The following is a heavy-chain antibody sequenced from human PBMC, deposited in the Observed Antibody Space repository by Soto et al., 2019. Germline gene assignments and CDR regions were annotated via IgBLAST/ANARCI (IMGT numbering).Heavy chain of an antibody. J-gene: IGHJ4*02. V-gene: IGHV1-69*01. D-gene: IGHD2-8*01. CDR2: IIPIFGTA. Sequence: QVQLVQSGAEVKKPGSSVKVSCKASGGTFSSYAISWVRQAPGQGLEWMGGIIPIFGTANYAQKFQGRVTITADESTSTAYMELSSLRSEDTAVYYCARASHIVLMVYAPYYFDYLGQGTLVTVSS. CDR3: ARASHIVLMVYAPYYFDY. CDR1: GGTFSSYA.